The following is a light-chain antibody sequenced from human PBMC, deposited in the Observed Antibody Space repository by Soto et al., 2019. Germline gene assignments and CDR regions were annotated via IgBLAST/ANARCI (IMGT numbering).Light chain of an antibody. V-gene: IGKV1-5*03. CDR2: RAS. J-gene: IGKJ1*01. CDR1: QSISSW. Sequence: DIQMTQSPSTLSASVGDRVTITCRASQSISSWLDWYQKKPGSLPRLLIYRASTLESGVPSRFSGSGYGTELTLTISSMKTDDFETYYCHQYDTYLWTFGQGTKVDIK. CDR3: HQYDTYLWT.